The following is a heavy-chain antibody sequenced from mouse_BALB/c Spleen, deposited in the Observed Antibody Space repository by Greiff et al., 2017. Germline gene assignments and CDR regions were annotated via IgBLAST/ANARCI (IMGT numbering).Heavy chain of an antibody. D-gene: IGHD2-4*01. CDR3: ARSGIYYDSAY. CDR1: GYTFTSYY. CDR2: IYPGNVNT. J-gene: IGHJ3*01. Sequence: QVQLKESGPELVKPGASVRISCKASGYTFTSYYIHWVKQRPGQGLEWIGWIYPGNVNTKYNEKFKGKATLTADKSSSTAYMQLSSLTSEDSAVYFCARSGIYYDSAYWGQGTLVTVSA. V-gene: IGHV1S56*01.